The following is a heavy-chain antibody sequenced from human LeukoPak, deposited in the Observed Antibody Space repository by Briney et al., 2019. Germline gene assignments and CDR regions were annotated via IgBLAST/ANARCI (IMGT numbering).Heavy chain of an antibody. D-gene: IGHD1-26*01. CDR3: ARVGATTPAPPDY. Sequence: GAPVKVSCQASGYTFTRYGISWVRQAPGQRLEWMGWISGYNGNTKYAQKLQGRVTMTTDTSTSTANMELRSLRSDDTAVYYCARVGATTPAPPDYWGQGTLVTVSS. CDR2: ISGYNGNT. CDR1: GYTFTRYG. V-gene: IGHV1-18*01. J-gene: IGHJ4*02.